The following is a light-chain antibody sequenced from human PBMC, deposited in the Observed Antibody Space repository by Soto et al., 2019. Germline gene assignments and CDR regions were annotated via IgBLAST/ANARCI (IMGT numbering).Light chain of an antibody. CDR1: QSINTW. CDR3: QHYSTSART. J-gene: IGKJ1*01. Sequence: DIQMTQSPSTLSASVGDRVTITCRASQSINTWLAWYQQKPGEAPKLLIYEGSTLERAVPSRFSGSGSGTAFSLTISSLQPDDFATFFCQHYSTSARTFGQGTKVYVK. CDR2: EGS. V-gene: IGKV1-5*03.